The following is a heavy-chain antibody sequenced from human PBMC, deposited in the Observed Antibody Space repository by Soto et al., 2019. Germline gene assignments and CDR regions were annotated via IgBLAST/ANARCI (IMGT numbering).Heavy chain of an antibody. CDR3: ARIGGAGDGVGDYYYYGMDV. Sequence: QVTLKESGPVLVKPTETLTLTCTVSGFSLSNARMGVSWIRQPPGKALEWLAHIFSNDEKSYSTSLKSRLTIPQNTSHSQGALTMPDMERGDPAPYYGARIGGAGDGVGDYYYYGMDVWGQGTTVTASS. CDR2: IFSNDEK. D-gene: IGHD2-8*01. J-gene: IGHJ6*02. V-gene: IGHV2-26*01. CDR1: GFSLSNARMG.